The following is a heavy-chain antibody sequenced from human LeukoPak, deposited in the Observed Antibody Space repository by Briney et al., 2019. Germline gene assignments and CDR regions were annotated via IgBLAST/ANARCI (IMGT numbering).Heavy chain of an antibody. CDR1: GYTFTSYG. V-gene: IGHV1-2*02. CDR3: ARDLFVQQQLSFDP. Sequence: ASVKVSFTASGYTFTSYGISWVRQAPGQGLEWMGWINPNTGGTNYAPKFQGRVTMTRDTSISTAYMELSRLGSDDTAVYYCARDLFVQQQLSFDPWGQGTLVTVSS. D-gene: IGHD6-13*01. J-gene: IGHJ5*02. CDR2: INPNTGGT.